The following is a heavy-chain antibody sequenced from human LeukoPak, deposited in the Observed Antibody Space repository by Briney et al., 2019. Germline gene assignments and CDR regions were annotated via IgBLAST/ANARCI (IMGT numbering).Heavy chain of an antibody. J-gene: IGHJ4*02. D-gene: IGHD5-24*01. CDR1: GFRFSYYS. CDR3: ARDYKYAFDN. CDR2: FGIDSGNT. Sequence: PGGPLRLSCAASGFRFSYYSMNWLRQAPGKGVEWISYFGIDSGNTNYADSVQGRFTISGDKAKNSLYLQMNSLRVEDTAVYYCARDYKYAFDNWGQGTLVTVSS. V-gene: IGHV3-48*01.